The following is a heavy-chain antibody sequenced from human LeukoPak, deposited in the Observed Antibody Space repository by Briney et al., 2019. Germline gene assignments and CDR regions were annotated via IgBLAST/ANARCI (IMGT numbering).Heavy chain of an antibody. D-gene: IGHD6-13*01. V-gene: IGHV4-61*02. CDR2: IYSSGST. J-gene: IGHJ6*03. CDR3: ARYSSSWYGEYMDV. CDR1: GGSISSGSYY. Sequence: PAQTLSLTCTVSGGSISSGSYYWDWIRQPAGKGLEWIGRIYSSGSTNYNPSLKSRVTISVDTSKNQFSLKLSSVTAADTAVYYCARYSSSWYGEYMDVWGKGTTVTVSS.